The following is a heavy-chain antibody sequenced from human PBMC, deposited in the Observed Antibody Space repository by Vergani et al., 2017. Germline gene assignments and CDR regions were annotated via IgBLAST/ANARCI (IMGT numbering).Heavy chain of an antibody. CDR2: ISYDGTQK. D-gene: IGHD1-1*01. J-gene: IGHJ1*01. Sequence: QVHLVESGGGVVQPGRSLRLSCVVSGFTSSYYGMHWVRQAPGKGLEWVAVISYDGTQKYYADSVKGRFTISRDNSKSTLYLQMNSLGTADTAVYYCATKSCGTPGCQIGYFSEWGHGTLVTVSS. CDR1: GFTSSYYG. V-gene: IGHV3-30*03. CDR3: ATKSCGTPGCQIGYFSE.